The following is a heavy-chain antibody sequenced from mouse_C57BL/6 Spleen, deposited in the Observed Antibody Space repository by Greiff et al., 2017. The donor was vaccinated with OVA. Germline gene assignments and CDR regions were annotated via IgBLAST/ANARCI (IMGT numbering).Heavy chain of an antibody. J-gene: IGHJ3*01. Sequence: VQLQQPGAELVKPGASVKLSCKASGYTFTSYWMHWVKQRPGQGLEWIGMIHPNSGSTNYNEKFKSKATLTVDKSSSTAYMQLSSLTSEDSAVYYCARLGIYYDYDWFAYWGQGTLVTVSA. D-gene: IGHD2-4*01. V-gene: IGHV1-64*01. CDR2: IHPNSGST. CDR1: GYTFTSYW. CDR3: ARLGIYYDYDWFAY.